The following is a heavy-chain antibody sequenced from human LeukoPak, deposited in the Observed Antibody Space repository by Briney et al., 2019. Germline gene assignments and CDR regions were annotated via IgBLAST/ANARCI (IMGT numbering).Heavy chain of an antibody. CDR3: AREMNYDFWSGYYTGLCDY. CDR2: INPNSGVT. CDR1: GYTFTDDY. V-gene: IGHV1-2*02. D-gene: IGHD3-3*01. J-gene: IGHJ4*02. Sequence: ASVKVSCKASGYTFTDDYVHWVRQAPGQGLEWMGWINPNSGVTNYAQKVQGRVTMTTDTSTSTAYIELRSLRSDDTAGYYCAREMNYDFWSGYYTGLCDYWGQGTLVTVSS.